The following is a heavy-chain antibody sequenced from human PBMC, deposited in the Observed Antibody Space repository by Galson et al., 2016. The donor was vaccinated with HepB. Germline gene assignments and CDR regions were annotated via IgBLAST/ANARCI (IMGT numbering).Heavy chain of an antibody. CDR3: TRDWQQPGDY. CDR2: IHGDGSRT. J-gene: IGHJ4*02. CDR1: GFSFSSYW. D-gene: IGHD6-13*01. V-gene: IGHV3-74*01. Sequence: SLRLSCAASGFSFSSYWMHWVRQAPGKGLVWVSRIHGDGSRTDYADSVKGRFTISRDNAKNTVYLQMNSLRVGDTPVYFCTRDWQQPGDYWGQGTLVTVAS.